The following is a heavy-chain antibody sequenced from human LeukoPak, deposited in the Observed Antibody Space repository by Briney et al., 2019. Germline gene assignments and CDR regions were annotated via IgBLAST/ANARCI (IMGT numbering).Heavy chain of an antibody. J-gene: IGHJ6*03. V-gene: IGHV4-39*02. D-gene: IGHD3-3*01. Sequence: PSETLSLTCTVSGGSISSSSYYWGWNRQPPGKGLEWIGSIYYSGSTYYNPSLKNRVTISVDTSENQFSLNLNSVTAADTVLYYCAREYDFWSGYYIMYYYYMDVWGKGTTVTVSS. CDR1: GGSISSSSYY. CDR2: IYYSGST. CDR3: AREYDFWSGYYIMYYYYMDV.